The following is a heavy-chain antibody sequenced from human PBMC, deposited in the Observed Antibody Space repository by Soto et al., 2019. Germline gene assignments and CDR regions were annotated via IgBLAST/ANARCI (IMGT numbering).Heavy chain of an antibody. V-gene: IGHV1-69*01. CDR2: IIPIFGTA. Sequence: QVQLVQSGAEVKKPGSSVKVSCKASGGTFSSYAISWVRQAPGQGLEWMGGIIPIFGTANYAQKFQGRVTITAEESTSTAYMELSSLRAEDTAVYYCARAVFRVLGQLDGMDVWCQGTTVTVSS. D-gene: IGHD1-1*01. J-gene: IGHJ6*02. CDR1: GGTFSSYA. CDR3: ARAVFRVLGQLDGMDV.